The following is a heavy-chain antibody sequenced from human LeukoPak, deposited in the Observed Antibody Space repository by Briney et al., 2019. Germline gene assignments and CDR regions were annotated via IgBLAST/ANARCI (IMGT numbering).Heavy chain of an antibody. V-gene: IGHV3-48*01. D-gene: IGHD1-20*01. CDR1: GFTFRSYS. Sequence: GGSLRLSCAASGFTFRSYSINWVRQAPGKGLEWVAYISSSRSILYYADSVKGRFTISRDNVKKTVDLQMNSLRAEDTAVYYCARDRHNWNLNDYYGMDVWGQGTTVIVSS. CDR2: ISSSRSIL. CDR3: ARDRHNWNLNDYYGMDV. J-gene: IGHJ6*02.